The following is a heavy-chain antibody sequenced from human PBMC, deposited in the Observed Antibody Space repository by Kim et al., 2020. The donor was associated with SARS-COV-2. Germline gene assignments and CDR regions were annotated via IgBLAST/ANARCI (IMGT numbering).Heavy chain of an antibody. D-gene: IGHD6-13*01. Sequence: GGSLRLSCAASGFTFSSYGMHWVRQAPGKGLEWVAVISYDGSNKYYADSVKGRFTISRDNSKNTLYLQMNSLRAEDTAVYYCAKDRPSSSWYVRDPNWFDPWGQGTLVTVSS. CDR2: ISYDGSNK. V-gene: IGHV3-30*18. J-gene: IGHJ5*02. CDR1: GFTFSSYG. CDR3: AKDRPSSSWYVRDPNWFDP.